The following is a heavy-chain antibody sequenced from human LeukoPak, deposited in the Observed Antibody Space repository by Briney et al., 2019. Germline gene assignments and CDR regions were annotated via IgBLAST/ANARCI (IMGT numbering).Heavy chain of an antibody. J-gene: IGHJ4*02. CDR1: GFTFSNYG. D-gene: IGHD3-10*01. V-gene: IGHV3-53*01. CDR2: IYSGGST. Sequence: PGGSLRLSCAASGFTFSNYGMHWVRQAPGKGLEWVSVIYSGGSTYYADSVKGRFTISRDNSKNTLYLQMNSLRAEDTAVYYCASPKGFGELLQYWGQGTLVTVSS. CDR3: ASPKGFGELLQY.